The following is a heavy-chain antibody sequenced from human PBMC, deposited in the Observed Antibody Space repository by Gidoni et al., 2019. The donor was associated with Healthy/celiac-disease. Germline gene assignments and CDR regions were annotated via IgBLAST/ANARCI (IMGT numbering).Heavy chain of an antibody. D-gene: IGHD3-22*01. V-gene: IGHV1-3*01. Sequence: QVQLVQSGAEVKKPGASVKVSCKASGHTFTSYAMHWVRQAPGQRLEWMGWINAGNGNTKYSQKFQGRVTITRDTSASTAYMELSSLRSEDTAVYYCAKSYDSSGYYYGYWGQGTLVTVSS. CDR1: GHTFTSYA. CDR2: INAGNGNT. J-gene: IGHJ4*02. CDR3: AKSYDSSGYYYGY.